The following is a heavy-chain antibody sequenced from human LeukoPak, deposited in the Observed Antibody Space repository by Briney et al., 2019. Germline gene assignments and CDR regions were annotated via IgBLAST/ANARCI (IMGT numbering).Heavy chain of an antibody. CDR2: IYYSGST. V-gene: IGHV4-61*01. D-gene: IGHD2-15*01. J-gene: IGHJ4*02. Sequence: SETLSLTCTVSGGSVSSGSYYWSWIRQPPGKGLEWIGYIYYSGSTNYNPSLKSRVTISLDTSKNQFSLKLSSVTAADTAVYYCARRALNCSGGSCYSVHDYWGQGTLVTVSS. CDR1: GGSVSSGSYY. CDR3: ARRALNCSGGSCYSVHDY.